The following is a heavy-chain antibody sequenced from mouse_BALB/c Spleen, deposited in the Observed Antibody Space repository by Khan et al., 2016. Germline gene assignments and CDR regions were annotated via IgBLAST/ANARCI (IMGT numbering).Heavy chain of an antibody. D-gene: IGHD1-1*01. V-gene: IGHV4-1*02. J-gene: IGHJ3*01. CDR1: GFDFRRYW. CDR2: INPDSRTI. CDR3: ARAGYYRYLAY. Sequence: EVELLESGGGLVQPGGSLKLSCAASGFDFRRYWMSWVRQAPGKGLEWIGEINPDSRTINYSPSLKDKFTISRDNAKSTLYLQMSKVRSEDTALYYCARAGYYRYLAYWGQGTLVSVSA.